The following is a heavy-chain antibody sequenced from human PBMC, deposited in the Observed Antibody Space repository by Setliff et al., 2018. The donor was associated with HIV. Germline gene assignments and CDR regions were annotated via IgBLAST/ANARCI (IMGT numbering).Heavy chain of an antibody. Sequence: ASVKVSCKASDYTFTAYGISWVRQAPGQGLEWMGWISVYNNKTIYAQKLQGRVTMTTDTSTNTAYMELRSLRSDDTAVYHCARVDGYNNYDSGGLDYWGQGTLVTVSS. D-gene: IGHD3-16*01. CDR2: ISVYNNKT. CDR3: ARVDGYNNYDSGGLDY. CDR1: DYTFTAYG. J-gene: IGHJ4*02. V-gene: IGHV1-18*01.